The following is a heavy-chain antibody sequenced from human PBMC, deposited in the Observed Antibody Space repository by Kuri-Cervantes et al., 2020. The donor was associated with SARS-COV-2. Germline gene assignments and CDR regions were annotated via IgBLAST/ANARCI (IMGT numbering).Heavy chain of an antibody. J-gene: IGHJ5*02. CDR3: ARDRPYALGYCSGGSCYEMWFDP. CDR1: GFTFNNYA. CDR2: TSFDGSNK. V-gene: IGHV3-30-3*01. D-gene: IGHD2-15*01. Sequence: GESLKISCATSGFTFNNYAMHWVRQTPGEGLEWVAITSFDGSNKYYAESVKGRFTISRDNSKNTLYLQMNSLRAEDTAVYYCARDRPYALGYCSGGSCYEMWFDPWGQGTLVTVSS.